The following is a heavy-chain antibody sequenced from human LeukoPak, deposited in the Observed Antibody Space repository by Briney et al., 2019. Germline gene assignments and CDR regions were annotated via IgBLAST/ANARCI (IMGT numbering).Heavy chain of an antibody. V-gene: IGHV3-66*02. CDR3: AMGPRGSGEDY. Sequence: PGGSLRLSCAASGFTVSRNYMSWVRQAPGKGLEWVSVIYSGGPTYYADSVKGRFTISRDNSKNTVYLQMNSLRAEDTAVYYCAMGPRGSGEDYWGQGTLVTVSS. J-gene: IGHJ4*02. CDR1: GFTVSRNY. CDR2: IYSGGPT. D-gene: IGHD3-10*01.